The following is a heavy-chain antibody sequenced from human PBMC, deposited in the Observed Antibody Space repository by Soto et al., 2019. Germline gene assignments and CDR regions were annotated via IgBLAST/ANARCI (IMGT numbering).Heavy chain of an antibody. Sequence: PSETLSLTCTVSGGSISSYYWSWIRQPPGKGLEWIGYIYYSGSTNYNPSLKSRVTISVDTSKNQFSLKLSSVTAADTAVYYCARDRRPHSGYDYWGQGTLVTVSS. D-gene: IGHD5-12*01. CDR2: IYYSGST. J-gene: IGHJ4*02. CDR3: ARDRRPHSGYDY. V-gene: IGHV4-59*01. CDR1: GGSISSYY.